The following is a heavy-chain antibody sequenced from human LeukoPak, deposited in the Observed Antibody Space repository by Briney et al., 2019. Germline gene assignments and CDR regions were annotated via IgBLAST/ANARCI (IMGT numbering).Heavy chain of an antibody. Sequence: ASVKVSCKASGYTFTSYGISWVRQAPGQGLEWMGWISAYNGNTNYAQKLQGRVTMTTDTSTSTAYMELRSLRSDDTAVYYCAREGRYYYDSSGYYYHYYYYYYMDVWGKGTTVTISS. D-gene: IGHD3-22*01. CDR1: GYTFTSYG. CDR3: AREGRYYYDSSGYYYHYYYYYYMDV. J-gene: IGHJ6*03. CDR2: ISAYNGNT. V-gene: IGHV1-18*01.